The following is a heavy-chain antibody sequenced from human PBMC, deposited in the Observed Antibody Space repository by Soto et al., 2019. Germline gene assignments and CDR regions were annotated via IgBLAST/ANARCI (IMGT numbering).Heavy chain of an antibody. CDR1: GGSISSYY. CDR3: TRLYGSGSLDY. D-gene: IGHD3-10*01. J-gene: IGHJ4*02. CDR2: IYYSGST. Sequence: QVQLQESGPGLVKPSETLSLTCTVSGGSISSYYWSWIRQPPGKGLEQLGYIYYSGSTNYNPSIKSRVTISIDTSKNQCSLKLSSVTAADTAVYYCTRLYGSGSLDYWGQGTLVTVSS. V-gene: IGHV4-59*01.